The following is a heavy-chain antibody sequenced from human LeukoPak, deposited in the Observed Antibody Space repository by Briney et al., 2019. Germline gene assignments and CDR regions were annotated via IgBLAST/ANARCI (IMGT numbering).Heavy chain of an antibody. V-gene: IGHV1-2*02. Sequence: ASVKVSCKASGYTFTGYYMHWVRQAPGQGLEWMGWINPKSGGTHDAQKFQGRVTMTRDTSISTAYMELSRLRSDDTAVYYCARAANVLVVPAASKLPLDYWGQGTLVTVSS. D-gene: IGHD2-2*01. CDR2: INPKSGGT. CDR3: ARAANVLVVPAASKLPLDY. J-gene: IGHJ4*02. CDR1: GYTFTGYY.